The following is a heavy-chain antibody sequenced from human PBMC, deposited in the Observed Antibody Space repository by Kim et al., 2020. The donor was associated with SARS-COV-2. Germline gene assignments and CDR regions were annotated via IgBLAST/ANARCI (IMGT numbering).Heavy chain of an antibody. CDR1: GGSFSGYY. CDR3: ARGRRLILGYCSGGSCYSANWFDP. D-gene: IGHD2-15*01. V-gene: IGHV4-34*01. CDR2: INHTGST. Sequence: SETLSLTCAVYGGSFSGYYWNWIRQPPGKGLEWIGEINHTGSTNYNPSLKSRVTISVDTSKNQFSLKLSSVTASDTAVYYCARGRRLILGYCSGGSCYSANWFDPWGQGTLVTVSS. J-gene: IGHJ5*02.